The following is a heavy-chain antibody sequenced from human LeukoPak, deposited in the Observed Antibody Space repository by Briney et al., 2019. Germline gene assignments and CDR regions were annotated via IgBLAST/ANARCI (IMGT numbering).Heavy chain of an antibody. J-gene: IGHJ6*02. CDR3: ARDHSHIVVVTAIRYYYYYGMDV. CDR2: ISSSSSYI. Sequence: GGSLRLSCAASGFTFSSYSMNWVRQAPGKGLEWVSSISSSSSYIYYADSVKGRFTISRDNAKNSLYLQMNSLRAEDTAVYYCARDHSHIVVVTAIRYYYYYGMDVWGQGTTVTVSS. CDR1: GFTFSSYS. D-gene: IGHD2-21*02. V-gene: IGHV3-21*01.